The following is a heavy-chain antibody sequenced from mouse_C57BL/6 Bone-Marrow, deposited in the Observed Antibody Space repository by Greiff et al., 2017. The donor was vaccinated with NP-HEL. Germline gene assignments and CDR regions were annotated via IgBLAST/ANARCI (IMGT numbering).Heavy chain of an antibody. Sequence: QVQLQQSGAELARPGASVKLSCKASGYTFTSYTMHWVHQRPGQGLEWIGYINPSSGYTKYNQKFKDKATLTADKSSTTDYMQLSSLTSEDSAVYYCASSSELRRADYYAMDYWGQGTSVTVSS. CDR2: INPSSGYT. J-gene: IGHJ4*01. CDR1: GYTFTSYT. CDR3: ASSSELRRADYYAMDY. D-gene: IGHD2-4*01. V-gene: IGHV1-4*01.